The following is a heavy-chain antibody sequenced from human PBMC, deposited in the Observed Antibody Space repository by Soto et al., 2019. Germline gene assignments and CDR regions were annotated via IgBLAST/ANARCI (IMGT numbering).Heavy chain of an antibody. D-gene: IGHD4-17*01. CDR2: IKEDGSEK. V-gene: IGHV3-7*01. J-gene: IGHJ4*02. CDR1: GFNLRSYW. CDR3: ARPPGAETSY. Sequence: EVQLVESGGGLVQPGGSLRLSCVVSGFNLRSYWMSWVRQAPGKGLEWVANIKEDGSEKYYVDSVKGRFTISRDNAKNSVYLQMNRLRDEDTAVYYCARPPGAETSYWGQGTLVTVSS.